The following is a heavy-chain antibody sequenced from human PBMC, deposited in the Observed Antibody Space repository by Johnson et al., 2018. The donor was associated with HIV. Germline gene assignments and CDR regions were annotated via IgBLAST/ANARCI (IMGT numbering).Heavy chain of an antibody. CDR1: GFTFSSYA. V-gene: IGHV3-30*04. D-gene: IGHD3-3*01. CDR3: ARVKGITVFGVVRPHGAFDI. CDR2: ISYDGSNK. Sequence: QLVESGGGVVQPGRSLRLSCAASGFTFSSYAMHCVRQAPGKGLEWVAVISYDGSNKYYADSVKGRFTISRGNSKNTLYLQMNSLRVEDTAVYYCARVKGITVFGVVRPHGAFDIWGQGTMVTVSS. J-gene: IGHJ3*02.